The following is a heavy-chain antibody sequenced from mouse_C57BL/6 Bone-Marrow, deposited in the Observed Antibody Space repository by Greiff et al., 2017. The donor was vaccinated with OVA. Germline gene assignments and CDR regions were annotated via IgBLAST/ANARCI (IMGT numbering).Heavy chain of an antibody. V-gene: IGHV3-6*01. CDR1: GYSITSGYY. CDR2: ISYDGSN. CDR3: ARGYDGYYAFAY. D-gene: IGHD2-3*01. Sequence: EVHLVESGPGLVKPSQSLSLTCSVTGYSITSGYYWNWIRQFPGNKLEWMGYISYDGSNNYNPSLKNRISITRDTSKNQFFLKLNSVTTEDTATYYCARGYDGYYAFAYWGQGTLVTVSA. J-gene: IGHJ3*01.